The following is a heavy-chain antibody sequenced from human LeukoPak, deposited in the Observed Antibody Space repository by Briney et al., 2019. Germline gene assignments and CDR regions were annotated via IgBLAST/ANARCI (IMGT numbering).Heavy chain of an antibody. CDR3: ATTRGVITLDGYHYYIDV. CDR2: INHSGNT. V-gene: IGHV4-34*01. J-gene: IGHJ6*03. Sequence: PSETLSLTCAVYGGSFSDFYCTGIRQPPGKGLEWIGEINHSGNTKYNPSLKSRVTILLDTSKNQFSLKVRSVTAADTAVYYCATTRGVITLDGYHYYIDVWGKGTTVTVSS. CDR1: GGSFSDFY. D-gene: IGHD3-10*01.